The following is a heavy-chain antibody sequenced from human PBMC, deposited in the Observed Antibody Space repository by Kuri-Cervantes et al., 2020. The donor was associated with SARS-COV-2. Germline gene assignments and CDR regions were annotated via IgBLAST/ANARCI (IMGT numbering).Heavy chain of an antibody. V-gene: IGHV2-5*05. J-gene: IGHJ4*02. CDR1: GFSLITSGVG. D-gene: IGHD4-11*01. Sequence: SGPTLVKPTQTLTLTCTFSGFSLITSGVGVGWIRQPPGKALEWLALIYWDDDKRYGPSLKSRLTITKDTSKNQVVLTMTNMDPVDTATYYCARIQATTVIADYWGQGTLVTVSS. CDR3: ARIQATTVIADY. CDR2: IYWDDDK.